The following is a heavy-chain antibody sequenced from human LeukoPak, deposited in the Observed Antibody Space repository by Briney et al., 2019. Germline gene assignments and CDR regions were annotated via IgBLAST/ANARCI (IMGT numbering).Heavy chain of an antibody. V-gene: IGHV4-30-2*02. Sequence: SETLSLTCTVSGGALSSGGYYWTWIRQPPGKGLEWIGNIYHSGTPYYNPSLKSRVTLSVDRSKNQFSLKLSSVTAADTAVYYCVRILRSSSPDAFDIWGQGTMVTVSS. D-gene: IGHD2-8*01. CDR3: VRILRSSSPDAFDI. CDR2: IYHSGTP. J-gene: IGHJ3*02. CDR1: GGALSSGGYY.